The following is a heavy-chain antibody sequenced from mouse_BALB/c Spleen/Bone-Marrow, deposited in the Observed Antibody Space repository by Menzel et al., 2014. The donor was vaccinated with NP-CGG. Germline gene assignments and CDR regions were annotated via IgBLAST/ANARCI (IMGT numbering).Heavy chain of an antibody. CDR3: AHILYYGAMDY. J-gene: IGHJ4*01. Sequence: EVKVEESGPGLVKPSQSLSLTCTVTGYSITSDYAWNWIRQFPGNKLEWMGYISYSGSISYNPSLKSRISITRDTSKNQFFLQLNSVTTEDTATYGCAHILYYGAMDYWGQGTSVTVSS. CDR1: GYSITSDYA. V-gene: IGHV3-2*02. D-gene: IGHD2-1*01. CDR2: ISYSGSI.